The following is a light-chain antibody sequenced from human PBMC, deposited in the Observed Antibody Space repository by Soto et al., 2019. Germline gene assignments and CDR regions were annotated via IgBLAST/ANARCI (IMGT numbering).Light chain of an antibody. V-gene: IGKV3-20*01. CDR3: QHYGSSTRT. CDR2: GAS. Sequence: PGDTATLSCRATQSIRSGSLAWYQQKPGQAPRLLIYGASSSANGIPDRFSGIGSGADFTLTITGLEPDDFAVYYCQHYGSSTRTFGQGTKVEIK. J-gene: IGKJ2*01. CDR1: QSIRSGS.